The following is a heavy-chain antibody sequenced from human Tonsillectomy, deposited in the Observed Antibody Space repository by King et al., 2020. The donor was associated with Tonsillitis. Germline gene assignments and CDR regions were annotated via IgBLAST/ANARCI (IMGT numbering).Heavy chain of an antibody. V-gene: IGHV1-18*01. CDR2: ISIYNGNT. D-gene: IGHD2-2*01. J-gene: IGHJ5*02. CDR3: AEVLGYCSSSSCYYWFDT. Sequence: QLVQSGAEVKKPGASVKVSCKGSDYTFSSFGITWVRQAPGQGLEWMGLISIYNGNTTYVQKLQGRVTMTTDTPTSTAYMELRSLRSDDTAVYYCAEVLGYCSSSSCYYWFDTWGQGTLVTVSS. CDR1: DYTFSSFG.